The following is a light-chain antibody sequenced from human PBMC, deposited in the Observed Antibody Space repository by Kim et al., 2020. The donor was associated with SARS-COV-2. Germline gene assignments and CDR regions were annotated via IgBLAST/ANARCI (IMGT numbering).Light chain of an antibody. CDR1: SSDVGGYNY. V-gene: IGLV2-11*01. J-gene: IGLJ2*01. Sequence: PGQSFTMSCAGTSSDVGGYNYVSWYQQHPGKAPKLMIYDVSKRPSGVPDRFSGSKSGNTASLTISGLQAEDEADYYCCSYAGSYTSFGGGTQLTVL. CDR3: CSYAGSYTS. CDR2: DVS.